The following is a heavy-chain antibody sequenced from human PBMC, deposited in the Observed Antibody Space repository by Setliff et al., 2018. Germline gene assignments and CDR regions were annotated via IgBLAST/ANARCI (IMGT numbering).Heavy chain of an antibody. CDR3: LRDVAGGSHATYFDY. CDR2: ISSSGISI. Sequence: GESLKISCAASGFSFSDNYMSWIRQAPGKGLEWVAYISSSGISIDYADSVKGRFIISRDNAKNSLSLQMNSLRVEDTAVYYCLRDVAGGSHATYFDYWGQGTLVTVSS. V-gene: IGHV3-11*04. J-gene: IGHJ4*02. CDR1: GFSFSDNY. D-gene: IGHD1-26*01.